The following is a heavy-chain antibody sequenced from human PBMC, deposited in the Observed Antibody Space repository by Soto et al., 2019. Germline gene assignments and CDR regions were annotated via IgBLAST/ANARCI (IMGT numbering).Heavy chain of an antibody. CDR2: IYPGDSDT. D-gene: IGHD2-15*01. J-gene: IGHJ5*02. CDR1: GYSFTSYW. V-gene: IGHV5-51*01. Sequence: GESLKISCKGSGYSFTSYWIGWVRQMPGKGLEWMGIIYPGDSDTRYSPSFQGQVTISADKSISTAYLQWSSLKASDTAMYYCARKKYCSGGNCYSGGNNLFDPSGRGTLDIGSS. CDR3: ARKKYCSGGNCYSGGNNLFDP.